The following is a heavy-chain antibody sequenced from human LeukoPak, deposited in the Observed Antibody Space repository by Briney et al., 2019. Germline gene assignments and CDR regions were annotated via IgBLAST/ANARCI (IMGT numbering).Heavy chain of an antibody. Sequence: PGGSLRLSCAPSGFLYSSYSMNWVRQTPGKGLEWVAYISVDSSAIYYADSVKGRFTISRDNAKKSLFLQMNSLSVEDTAVYYCARGSVIYFFDYWGQGTLVTVAS. J-gene: IGHJ4*02. V-gene: IGHV3-48*01. CDR2: ISVDSSAI. D-gene: IGHD2/OR15-2a*01. CDR1: GFLYSSYS. CDR3: ARGSVIYFFDY.